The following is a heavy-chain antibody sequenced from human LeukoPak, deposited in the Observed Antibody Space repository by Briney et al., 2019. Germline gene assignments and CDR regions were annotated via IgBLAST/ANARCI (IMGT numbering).Heavy chain of an antibody. CDR1: GGSISSSSYY. CDR2: IYYSGGT. CDR3: ARVLGIAAAKYYFDY. J-gene: IGHJ4*02. D-gene: IGHD6-13*01. Sequence: PSETLSLTCTVSGGSISSSSYYWGWIRQPPGKGLEWIGSIYYSGGTYYNPSLKSRITISVDTSKNQFSLRLSSVTAADTAVYYCARVLGIAAAKYYFDYWGQGTLVTVSS. V-gene: IGHV4-39*07.